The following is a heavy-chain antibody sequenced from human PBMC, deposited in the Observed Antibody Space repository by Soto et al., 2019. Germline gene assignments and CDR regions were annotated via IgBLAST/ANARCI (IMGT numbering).Heavy chain of an antibody. CDR2: IYYTGST. CDR1: GGSISSDY. D-gene: IGHD2-15*01. V-gene: IGHV4-59*01. J-gene: IGHJ6*02. CDR3: ARALRGVVVVAAREMDV. Sequence: QVQLQESGPGLVKPSETLSLTCSVSGGSISSDYWSWIRHPPGKGLEWIGYIYYTGSTNYNPSLKSRVTISVDTSKNQFSLNLRSVTAADTAVYYCARALRGVVVVAAREMDVWGHGTTVTVSS.